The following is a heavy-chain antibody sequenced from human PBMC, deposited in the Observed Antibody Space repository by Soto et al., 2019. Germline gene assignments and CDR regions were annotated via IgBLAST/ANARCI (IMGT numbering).Heavy chain of an antibody. CDR1: GGNIRGVGDS. J-gene: IGHJ4*02. Sequence: PSETMSHPCGVSGGNIRGVGDSRIIIRQPPGKGLEWIGYIYHSGSTYYNPSLKSRVTISVDRSKNQFSLKLSSVTAADTAVFYCARSKSTVVPSIFDYWGQGTLVTVSS. CDR2: IYHSGST. CDR3: ARSKSTVVPSIFDY. V-gene: IGHV4-30-2*01. D-gene: IGHD2-15*01.